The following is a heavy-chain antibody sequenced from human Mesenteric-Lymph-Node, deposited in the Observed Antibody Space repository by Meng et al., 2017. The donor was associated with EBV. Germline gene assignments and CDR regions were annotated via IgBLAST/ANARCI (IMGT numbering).Heavy chain of an antibody. CDR1: GAPIWIIRSSRYY. CDR2: IYYSWYT. D-gene: IGHD3-9*01. V-gene: IGHV4-39*01. Sequence: PPHGHCPRRVRPSATLLLTCRVSGAPIWIIRSSRYYLGWIRQPPGKGLEWIGSIYYSWYTFSSPSLNSRITISADTSKNQFPLRLISVTAADTAVYYGAIHNYDVLTDYYAFDPWRQGTLVTVSS. J-gene: IGHJ5*02. CDR3: AIHNYDVLTDYYAFDP.